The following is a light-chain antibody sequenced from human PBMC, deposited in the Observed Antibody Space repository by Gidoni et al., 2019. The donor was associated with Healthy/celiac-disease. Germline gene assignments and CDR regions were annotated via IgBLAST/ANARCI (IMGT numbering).Light chain of an antibody. CDR2: DAS. CDR3: QQRSNWPWT. Sequence: EIVLTQSPATLSLSPGERATLSCRASQSVSSYLAWYQQKPGQAPSLLIYDASNRATGIPARFSGSGSVTDFTLTISSLEPEDFAVYYCQQRSNWPWTFGQXTKVEIK. CDR1: QSVSSY. V-gene: IGKV3-11*01. J-gene: IGKJ1*01.